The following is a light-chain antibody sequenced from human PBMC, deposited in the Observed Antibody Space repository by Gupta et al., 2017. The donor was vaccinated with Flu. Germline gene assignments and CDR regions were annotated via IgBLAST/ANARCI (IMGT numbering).Light chain of an antibody. CDR2: AAF. CDR3: KQSSLSPRT. Sequence: DIQVTQSPSSLSASVGDRVTITCRASQSIGNYLNWYQQMPERAPKLLIYAAFTLQSGVPSRFSGSGSGTDFTLTISSLQPEDFGTYWCKQSSLSPRTFGQGTTVEIK. J-gene: IGKJ1*01. CDR1: QSIGNY. V-gene: IGKV1-39*01.